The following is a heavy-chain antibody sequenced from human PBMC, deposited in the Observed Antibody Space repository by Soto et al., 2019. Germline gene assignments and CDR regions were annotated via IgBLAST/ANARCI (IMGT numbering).Heavy chain of an antibody. CDR1: GFTFSSYA. Sequence: QVQLVESGGGVILPGGSLRLSCAASGFTFSSYAMHWVRQAPGKGPEWVAATSSDGTDNVYADSVSGRFTISRDNSKNTLYLQMNSLRSEDAAVYYCARTYECAKSDCYRAFDIWGQGTMVTVSS. V-gene: IGHV3-30*04. CDR3: ARTYECAKSDCYRAFDI. D-gene: IGHD2-21*02. CDR2: TSSDGTDN. J-gene: IGHJ3*02.